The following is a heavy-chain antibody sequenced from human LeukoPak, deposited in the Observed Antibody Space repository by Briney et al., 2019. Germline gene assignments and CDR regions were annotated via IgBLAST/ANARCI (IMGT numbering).Heavy chain of an antibody. V-gene: IGHV4-31*03. CDR1: GGSISSGGYH. J-gene: IGHJ6*02. CDR2: IYYSEST. D-gene: IGHD3-3*01. CDR3: AREGYDFWSGYYARDPYYYYGMDV. Sequence: SETLSLTCTVSGGSISSGGYHWSWIRQHPGKGLEWIGYIYYSESTYYNPSLKSRITISVDTSKNQFSLKLSSVTAADTAVYYCAREGYDFWSGYYARDPYYYYGMDVWGQGTTVTVSS.